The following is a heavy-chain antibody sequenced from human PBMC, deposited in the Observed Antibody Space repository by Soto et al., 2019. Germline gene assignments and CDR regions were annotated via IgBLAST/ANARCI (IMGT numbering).Heavy chain of an antibody. CDR2: IIPIFGTA. CDR1: GGTFSSYA. CDR3: ASGGEEYSSSKYYFDY. Sequence: QVQLVQSGAEVKKPGSSVKVSCKASGGTFSSYAISWARQAPGQGLEWMGGIIPIFGTANYAQKFQGRVTITADESTSTAYMELSSLRSEDTAVYYCASGGEEYSSSKYYFDYWGQGTLVTVSS. J-gene: IGHJ4*02. V-gene: IGHV1-69*01. D-gene: IGHD6-6*01.